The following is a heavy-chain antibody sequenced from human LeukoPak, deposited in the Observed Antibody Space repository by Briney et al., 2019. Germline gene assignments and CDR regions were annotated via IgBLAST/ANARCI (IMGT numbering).Heavy chain of an antibody. Sequence: ASVRVSCKASGYTFTSYDINWVRQTTGQGLEWMGWMNPNSGNTGYAQRFQGRVTMTRATSISTAYKELISLTSEDTAVYYCARARDGYDWGQGTLVTVSS. J-gene: IGHJ4*02. CDR3: ARARDGYD. V-gene: IGHV1-8*01. D-gene: IGHD5-24*01. CDR1: GYTFTSYD. CDR2: MNPNSGNT.